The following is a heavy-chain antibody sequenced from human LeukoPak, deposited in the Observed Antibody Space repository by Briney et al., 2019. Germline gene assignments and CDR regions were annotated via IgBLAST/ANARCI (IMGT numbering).Heavy chain of an antibody. J-gene: IGHJ4*02. V-gene: IGHV1-46*01. CDR3: ARPLRYSDFDAQLDY. D-gene: IGHD3-9*01. Sequence: ASVRVSCKPSGYTFTSYYMLWVRQAPGQGLEWMGRINPSGGSTSYAQKFQGRVTMTRDMSTSTVYMELSSLRSEDTAVYYCARPLRYSDFDAQLDYWGQGTLVTVSS. CDR1: GYTFTSYY. CDR2: INPSGGST.